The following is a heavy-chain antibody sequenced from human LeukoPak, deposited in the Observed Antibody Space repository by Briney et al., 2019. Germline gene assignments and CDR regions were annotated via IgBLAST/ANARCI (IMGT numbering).Heavy chain of an antibody. V-gene: IGHV4-61*02. CDR3: ARQKWAVVTAPYYFDY. D-gene: IGHD5-18*01. CDR2: IYTSGST. Sequence: SQTLSLTCTVSGGSTSSGSYYWSWIRQPAGKGLEWIGRIYTSGSTNYNPSLKSRVTISVDTSKNQFSLKLSSVTAADTAVYYCARQKWAVVTAPYYFDYWGQGTLVTVSS. CDR1: GGSTSSGSYY. J-gene: IGHJ4*02.